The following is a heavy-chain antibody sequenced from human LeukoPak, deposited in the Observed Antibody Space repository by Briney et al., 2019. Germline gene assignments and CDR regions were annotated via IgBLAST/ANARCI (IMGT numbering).Heavy chain of an antibody. CDR1: GGTFSSYA. CDR3: AQSGSYPPPFFDY. CDR2: TIPIFGTA. J-gene: IGHJ4*02. Sequence: ASVKVSCKASGGTFSSYAISWVRQAPGQGLEWMGGTIPIFGTANYAQKFQGRVTITADESTSTAYMELSSLRSEDTAVYYCAQSGSYPPPFFDYWGQGTLVTVSS. D-gene: IGHD1-26*01. V-gene: IGHV1-69*13.